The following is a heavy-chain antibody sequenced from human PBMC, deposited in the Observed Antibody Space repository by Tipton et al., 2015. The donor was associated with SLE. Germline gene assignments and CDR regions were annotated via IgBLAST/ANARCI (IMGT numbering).Heavy chain of an antibody. CDR1: GGSFSGYY. J-gene: IGHJ4*02. CDR3: ARERQQQLVRGIDY. D-gene: IGHD6-13*01. CDR2: INHSGST. Sequence: TLSLTCAVYGGSFSGYYWSWIRQPPGKGLEWIGEINHSGSTNYNPSLKSRVTISVDTSKNQFSLKLSSVTAADTAVYYCARERQQQLVRGIDYWGQGTLVTVSS. V-gene: IGHV4-34*01.